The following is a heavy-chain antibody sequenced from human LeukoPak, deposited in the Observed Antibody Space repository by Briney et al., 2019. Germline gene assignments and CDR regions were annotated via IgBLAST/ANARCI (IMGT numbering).Heavy chain of an antibody. V-gene: IGHV3-21*01. CDR2: ISSSSSYI. CDR3: ARDPSTDGEPTYDFDY. J-gene: IGHJ4*02. CDR1: GFTFSSYS. D-gene: IGHD4-17*01. Sequence: GGFLRLSCAASGFTFSSYSMNWVRQAAGKGLEWVSSISSSSSYIYYADSVKGRFTISRDNAKNSLYLQMNRLGAEDTAVYYPARDPSTDGEPTYDFDYWGQGTLVTVSS.